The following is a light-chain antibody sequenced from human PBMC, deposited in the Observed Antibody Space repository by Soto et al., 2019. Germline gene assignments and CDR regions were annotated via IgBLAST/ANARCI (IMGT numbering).Light chain of an antibody. CDR3: AAWDDSLNGVV. CDR2: SNN. V-gene: IGLV1-44*01. CDR1: SSNIGSNT. J-gene: IGLJ2*01. Sequence: QSVLTQPPSASGTPGQRVTLSCSGSSSNIGSNTVNWYQHLPGTAPKLLIYSNNERPSGVPDRFSGSKSGASASLAISGLQSEDEDDYYCAAWDDSLNGVVFGGGTKLTVL.